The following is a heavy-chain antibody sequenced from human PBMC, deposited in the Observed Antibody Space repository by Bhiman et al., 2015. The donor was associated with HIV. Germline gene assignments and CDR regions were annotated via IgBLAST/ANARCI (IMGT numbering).Heavy chain of an antibody. Sequence: AASGFSFSSYSMNWVRQAPGKGLEWVSTIGSSSSYKYYADSVKGRFSISRDNAKNSLSLQMNSLRAEDTAVYYCARGGGLVVLPTTSRGDYWGQGTLVTVSS. CDR2: IGSSSSYK. CDR1: GFSFSSYS. V-gene: IGHV3-21*04. D-gene: IGHD2-2*01. J-gene: IGHJ4*02. CDR3: ARGGGLVVLPTTSRGDY.